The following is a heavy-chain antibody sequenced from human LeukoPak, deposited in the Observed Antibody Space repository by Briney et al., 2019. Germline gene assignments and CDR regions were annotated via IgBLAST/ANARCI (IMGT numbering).Heavy chain of an antibody. CDR1: GGSISSYY. J-gene: IGHJ6*02. V-gene: IGHV4-59*01. D-gene: IGHD6-13*01. CDR3: ARDRVEQQLVRRGLDYYYYGMDV. CDR2: IYYSGST. Sequence: TSETLSLTCTVSGGSISSYYWSWIRQPPGKGLEWIGYIYYSGSTNYNPSLKSRVTISVDTSKNQFSLKLSSVTATDTAVYYCARDRVEQQLVRRGLDYYYYGMDVWGQGTTVTVSS.